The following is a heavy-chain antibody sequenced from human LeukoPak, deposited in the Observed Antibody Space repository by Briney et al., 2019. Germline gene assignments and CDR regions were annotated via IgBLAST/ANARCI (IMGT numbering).Heavy chain of an antibody. V-gene: IGHV3-23*01. D-gene: IGHD6-19*01. J-gene: IGHJ4*02. CDR3: AKGGWLEY. Sequence: AGGTLRLSCAASGFSFSTYAMTWVRQAPGKGLEWVSTINTSGGSTYYADSVKGRFTISRDNSKNTLNLQMNSLRAEDTAIYVCAKGGWLEYWGQGTLVTVSS. CDR2: INTSGGST. CDR1: GFSFSTYA.